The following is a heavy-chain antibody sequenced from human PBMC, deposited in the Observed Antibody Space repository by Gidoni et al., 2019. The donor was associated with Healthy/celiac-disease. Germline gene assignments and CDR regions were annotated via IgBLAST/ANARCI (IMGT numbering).Heavy chain of an antibody. CDR1: GGSISSGGYY. Sequence: QVQLQESGPGLVKPSQTLSLTCTVSGGSISSGGYYWSWIRQHPGKGLEWIGYIYYSGSTYYNPSLKSRVTISVDTSKNQFSLKLSSVTAADTAVYYCARERGGLGYCSGGSCYSSHFDYWGQGTLVTVSS. D-gene: IGHD2-15*01. CDR2: IYYSGST. J-gene: IGHJ4*02. V-gene: IGHV4-31*03. CDR3: ARERGGLGYCSGGSCYSSHFDY.